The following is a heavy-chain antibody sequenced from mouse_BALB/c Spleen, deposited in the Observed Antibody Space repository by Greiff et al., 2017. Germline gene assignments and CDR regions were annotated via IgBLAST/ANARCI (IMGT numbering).Heavy chain of an antibody. D-gene: IGHD2-10*02. CDR1: GFTFSSYT. J-gene: IGHJ1*01. CDR2: ISSGGSYT. Sequence: EVQLVESGGGLVKPGGSLKLSCAASGFTFSSYTMSWVRQTPEKRLEWVATISSGGSYTYYPDSVKGRFTISRDNAKNTLYLQMSSLKSEDTAMYYCTREGYGHWYFDVWGAGTTVTVSS. V-gene: IGHV5-6-4*01. CDR3: TREGYGHWYFDV.